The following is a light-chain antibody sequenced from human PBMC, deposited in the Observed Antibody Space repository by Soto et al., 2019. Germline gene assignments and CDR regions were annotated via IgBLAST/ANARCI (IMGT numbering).Light chain of an antibody. J-gene: IGKJ4*01. CDR1: QGISSW. Sequence: DIQMTQSPSSVSASVGDRVTITCRASQGISSWGAWYQQKPGKGPNLLIYAASSLQSEGPLSFSASESGAECTPTISSREPEDVASYYCQQAETFPLTLGEGTKVEI. CDR3: QQAETFPLT. V-gene: IGKV1-12*01. CDR2: AAS.